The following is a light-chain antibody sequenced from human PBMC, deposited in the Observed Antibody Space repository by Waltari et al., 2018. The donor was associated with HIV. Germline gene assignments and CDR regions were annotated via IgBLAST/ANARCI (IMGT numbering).Light chain of an antibody. J-gene: IGLJ3*02. CDR1: SSNIGNNY. CDR3: GTWDTSLSAGV. CDR2: DMN. V-gene: IGLV1-51*01. Sequence: QAVLTQPPSVSAAPGQKVTISCSGSSSNIGNNYVSWYQQFPGKAPKVLIYDMNKRPPGVPDRFSGSRSGTSATLGVAGLQTGDEADYYCGTWDTSLSAGVFGGGTKLTVL.